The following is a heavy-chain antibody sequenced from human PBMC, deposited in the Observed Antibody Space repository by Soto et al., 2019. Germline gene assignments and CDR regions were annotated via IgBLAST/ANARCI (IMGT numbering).Heavy chain of an antibody. CDR1: GFSLNTRGGG. CDR3: ALMLSSTSPLAEYFLH. V-gene: IGHV2-5*02. J-gene: IGHJ1*01. D-gene: IGHD2-2*01. CDR2: IYWDDDR. Sequence: AAGPTPGNPPQTPTLTRTLSGFSLNTRGGGVGWVPPPPRKALEWLALIYWDDDRRYSPSLESRLTITKDTSKKQVVLTMSNMDPMDTATYYCALMLSSTSPLAEYFLHWGQGTRVTVSS.